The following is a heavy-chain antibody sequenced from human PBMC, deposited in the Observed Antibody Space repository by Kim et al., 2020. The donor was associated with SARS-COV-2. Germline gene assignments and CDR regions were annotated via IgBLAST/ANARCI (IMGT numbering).Heavy chain of an antibody. CDR1: GFTFSSYA. CDR3: AKGSDKHVDCAFDI. CDR2: IYSGGSST. D-gene: IGHD2-21*01. Sequence: GGSLRLSCAASGFTFSSYAMSWVRQAPGKGLEWVSVIYSGGSSTYYADSVKGRFTISRDNSKNTLYLQMNSLRAEDTAVYYCAKGSDKHVDCAFDIWGQGTMVTVSS. J-gene: IGHJ3*02. V-gene: IGHV3-23*03.